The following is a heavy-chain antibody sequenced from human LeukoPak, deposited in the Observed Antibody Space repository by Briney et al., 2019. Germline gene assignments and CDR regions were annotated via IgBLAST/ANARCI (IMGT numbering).Heavy chain of an antibody. CDR3: ARSDIWGSYRFLDY. V-gene: IGHV4-59*08. J-gene: IGHJ4*01. D-gene: IGHD3-16*02. CDR1: GASISNFY. CDR2: MLYSGST. Sequence: PSETLSLTCTVSGASISNFYWSWIRQAPGQGLEWIGYMLYSGSTNQKPSLRSRVTISVDTSKNQVSLKLSSVTAADTAVYYCARSDIWGSYRFLDYWGQGILVTVSS.